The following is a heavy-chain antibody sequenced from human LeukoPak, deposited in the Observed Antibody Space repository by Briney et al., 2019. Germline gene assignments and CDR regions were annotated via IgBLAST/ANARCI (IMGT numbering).Heavy chain of an antibody. D-gene: IGHD3-3*01. CDR2: ISGSGGST. V-gene: IGHV3-23*01. Sequence: GGSLRLTCTASGFTFDSYAMSWVRQAPGKGLEWVSAISGSGGSTYYADSVKGQFTISRDNSKNTLYLQMNSLRAEDTAVYYCAKDRYDFWSGYPPPYYFDYWGQGALVTVSS. CDR3: AKDRYDFWSGYPPPYYFDY. CDR1: GFTFDSYA. J-gene: IGHJ4*02.